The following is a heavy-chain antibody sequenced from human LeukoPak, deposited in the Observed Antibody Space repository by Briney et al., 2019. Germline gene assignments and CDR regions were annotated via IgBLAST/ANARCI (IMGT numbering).Heavy chain of an antibody. J-gene: IGHJ4*02. CDR2: INHSGST. CDR1: GGSFSDYY. D-gene: IGHD3-9*01. Sequence: SETLSLTCAVYGGSFSDYYWTWIRQPPGKGLEWIGEINHSGSTNYNPSLKSRVTISVDTSKNQFSLKLSSVTAADTAVYYCASPGRYFDWSFDYWGQGTLVTVSS. V-gene: IGHV4-34*01. CDR3: ASPGRYFDWSFDY.